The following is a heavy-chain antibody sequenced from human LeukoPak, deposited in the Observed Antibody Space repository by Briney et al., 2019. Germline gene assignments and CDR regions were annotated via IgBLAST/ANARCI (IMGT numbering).Heavy chain of an antibody. J-gene: IGHJ4*02. Sequence: ASVKVSCEASGYTFTGYYMHWVRQAPGQGLEWMGWINPKSGDTNYAQKFQGRVTMTRDTSISTAYMEMSRLRSDDTAVYYCASVTLSAYDGDYRGQGTLVTVSS. CDR2: INPKSGDT. V-gene: IGHV1-2*02. CDR1: GYTFTGYY. CDR3: ASVTLSAYDGDY. D-gene: IGHD5-12*01.